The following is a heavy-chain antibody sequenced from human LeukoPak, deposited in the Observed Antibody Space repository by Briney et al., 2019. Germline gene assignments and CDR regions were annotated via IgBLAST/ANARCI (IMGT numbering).Heavy chain of an antibody. CDR2: IYTSGST. CDR1: GGSISSYY. D-gene: IGHD3-22*01. CDR3: AREATYYYDSSAQWPVFDY. V-gene: IGHV4-4*07. J-gene: IGHJ4*02. Sequence: SETLSLTCIVSGGSISSYYWSWIRQPAGKGLEWIGRIYTSGSTNYNPSLKSRVTMSVDTSKNQFSLKLSSVTAADTAVYYCAREATYYYDSSAQWPVFDYWGQGTLVTVSS.